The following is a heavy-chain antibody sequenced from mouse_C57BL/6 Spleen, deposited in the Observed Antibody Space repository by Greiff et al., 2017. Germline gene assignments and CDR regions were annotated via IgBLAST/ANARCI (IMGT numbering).Heavy chain of an antibody. J-gene: IGHJ4*01. CDR1: GFTFSDAW. CDR3: TRRGNYYGRSLDY. CDR2: IRNKANNHAT. D-gene: IGHD1-1*01. Sequence: EVMLVESGGGLVQPGGSMKLSCAASGFTFSDAWMDWVRQSPEKGLEWVAEIRNKANNHATYSAEAVKGRFTISRDDSKSSVSLQMNSLRAEDTGIYYCTRRGNYYGRSLDYWGQGTSVTVSS. V-gene: IGHV6-6*01.